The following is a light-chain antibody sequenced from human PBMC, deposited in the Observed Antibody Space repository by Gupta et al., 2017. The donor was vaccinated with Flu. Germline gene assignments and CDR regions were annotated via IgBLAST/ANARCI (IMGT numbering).Light chain of an antibody. J-gene: IGKJ2*01. CDR3: MQAQQVRGS. Sequence: IVMTQSPFSLPVTTGEPASISCRSSQSLLDSIGDNFWDWYLQKPGQSPQVLIYLGSYRASGVPDRLSGMGGSTDVTQKTSRVKAEDVGIYDCMQAQQVRGSFGPGTKLEIK. V-gene: IGKV2-28*01. CDR1: QSLLDSIGDNF. CDR2: LGS.